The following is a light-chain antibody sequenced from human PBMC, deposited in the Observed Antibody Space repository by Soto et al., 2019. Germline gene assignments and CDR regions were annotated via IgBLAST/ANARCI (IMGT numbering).Light chain of an antibody. J-gene: IGKJ1*01. Sequence: EMVMTQSPATLSVSPGDRATLSCRASQSVGSNLAWYQQKPGQAPRLLIYGASTRATDIPARFSGSGSGTEFTPTISSLQSEDFAVYYCQQYNNWPPWTFGQGTKVDIK. CDR3: QQYNNWPPWT. V-gene: IGKV3-15*01. CDR1: QSVGSN. CDR2: GAS.